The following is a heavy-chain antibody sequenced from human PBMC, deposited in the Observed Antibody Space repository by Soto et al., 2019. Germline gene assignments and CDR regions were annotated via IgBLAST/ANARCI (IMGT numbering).Heavy chain of an antibody. D-gene: IGHD5-12*01. CDR3: ARGNHRWLQLWYFDL. CDR1: GGTFSSYT. CDR2: IIPIFGTA. Sequence: QVQLVQSGAAVKKPRSSVTVSCKASGGTFSSYTISWVRQAPGQGLEWMGGIIPIFGTANYAQKFQGRVTITADESTSTAYMELSSLRSEDTAVYYCARGNHRWLQLWYFDLWGRGTLVTVSS. V-gene: IGHV1-69*12. J-gene: IGHJ2*01.